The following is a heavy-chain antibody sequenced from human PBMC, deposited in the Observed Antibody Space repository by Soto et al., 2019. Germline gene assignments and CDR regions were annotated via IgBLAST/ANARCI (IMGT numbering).Heavy chain of an antibody. CDR2: ISAGGGNT. D-gene: IGHD2-2*02. V-gene: IGHV3-23*01. J-gene: IGHJ5*02. CDR3: AQTTPPIPRFDP. Sequence: EVQLLESGGGLVQPGGSLRLSCAASGFTFSSYAMSWVRQAPGKGLEWVSAISAGGGNTYYRDSVKGRFTISRDNSKNTLYLQMNSLRGGGTGVYFCAQTTPPIPRFDPWGQGTLVTVSS. CDR1: GFTFSSYA.